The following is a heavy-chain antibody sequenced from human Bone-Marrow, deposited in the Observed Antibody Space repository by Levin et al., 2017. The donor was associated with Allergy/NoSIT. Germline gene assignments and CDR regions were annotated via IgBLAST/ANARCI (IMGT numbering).Heavy chain of an antibody. V-gene: IGHV5-51*01. CDR2: IYPDDSDT. J-gene: IGHJ3*02. CDR3: GSQGGSSGNAFDI. D-gene: IGHD6-25*01. Sequence: ASVKVSCKDSGYNFAHYWIGWVRQMPGKGLEWMGIIYPDDSDTRYSPSFQGQVTISADKSINTAYLQWSSLKASDTAMYYCGSQGGSSGNAFDIWGQGTMVTVSS. CDR1: GYNFAHYW.